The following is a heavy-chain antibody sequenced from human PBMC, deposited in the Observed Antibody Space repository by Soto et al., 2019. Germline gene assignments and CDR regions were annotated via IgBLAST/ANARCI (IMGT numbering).Heavy chain of an antibody. Sequence: GASVKVSCKASGGTFSSYAISWVRQAPGQGLEWMGGIIPIFGTANYAQKFQGRVTITADKSTSTAYMELSSLRSEDTAVYYCARWWLARSYNYYGMDVWGQGTTVTVSS. J-gene: IGHJ6*02. CDR3: ARWWLARSYNYYGMDV. CDR1: GGTFSSYA. V-gene: IGHV1-69*06. CDR2: IIPIFGTA. D-gene: IGHD6-19*01.